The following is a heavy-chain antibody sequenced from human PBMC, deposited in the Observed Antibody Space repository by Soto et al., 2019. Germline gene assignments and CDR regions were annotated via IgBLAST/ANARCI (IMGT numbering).Heavy chain of an antibody. D-gene: IGHD2-21*02. CDR1: GYTFTSYY. J-gene: IGHJ4*02. V-gene: IGHV1-46*01. CDR2: INPSGGST. Sequence: ASVKVSCKASGYTFTSYYMHWVRQAPGQGLEWMGIINPSGGSTSYAQKFQGRVTMTRDTSTSTVYMELSSLRSEDTAVYYCARDAEAPYCGGDCYFSYFDYWGQGTLVTVPQ. CDR3: ARDAEAPYCGGDCYFSYFDY.